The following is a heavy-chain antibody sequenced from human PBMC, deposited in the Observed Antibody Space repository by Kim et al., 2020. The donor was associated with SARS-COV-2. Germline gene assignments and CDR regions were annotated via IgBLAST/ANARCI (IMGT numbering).Heavy chain of an antibody. CDR2: IYTSGST. CDR3: ARVKGYSYGYPRYYYGMDV. V-gene: IGHV4-61*02. D-gene: IGHD5-18*01. CDR1: GGSISSGSYY. J-gene: IGHJ6*02. Sequence: SETLSLTCTVSGGSISSGSYYWSWIRQPAGKGLEWIGRIYTSGSTNYNPSLKSRVTISVDTSKNQFSLKLSSVTAADTAVYYCARVKGYSYGYPRYYYGMDVWGQGTTVTVSS.